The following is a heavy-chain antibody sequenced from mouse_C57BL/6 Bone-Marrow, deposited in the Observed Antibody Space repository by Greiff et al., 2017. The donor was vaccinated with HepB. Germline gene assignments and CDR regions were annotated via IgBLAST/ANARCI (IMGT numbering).Heavy chain of an antibody. CDR1: GYSITSGYY. D-gene: IGHD1-1*01. CDR3: ARWGYGSPDY. V-gene: IGHV3-6*01. Sequence: EVKLQESGPGLVKPSQSLSLTCSVTGYSITSGYYWNWIRQFPGNKLEWMGYISYDGSNNYNPSLKNRISLTRYTSKNQFFLKLNSVTTEDTATYYCARWGYGSPDYCGQGTTLTVSS. CDR2: ISYDGSN. J-gene: IGHJ2*01.